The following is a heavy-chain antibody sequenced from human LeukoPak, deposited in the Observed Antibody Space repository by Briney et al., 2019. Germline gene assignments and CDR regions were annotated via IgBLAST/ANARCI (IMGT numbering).Heavy chain of an antibody. CDR3: ARDTIAVAGTGHFFDY. CDR2: INHSGST. Sequence: SETLSLTCAVYGGSFSGYYWSWIRQPPGKGLEWIGEINHSGSTNYNPSLKSRVTISVDKSKNQFSLKLSSVTAADTAVYYCARDTIAVAGTGHFFDYWGQGTLVTVSS. J-gene: IGHJ4*02. V-gene: IGHV4-34*01. CDR1: GGSFSGYY. D-gene: IGHD6-19*01.